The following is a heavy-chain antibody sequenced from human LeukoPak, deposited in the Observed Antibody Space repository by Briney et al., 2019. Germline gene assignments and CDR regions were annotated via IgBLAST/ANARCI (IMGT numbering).Heavy chain of an antibody. CDR3: ASSLWVDTSGYFDY. D-gene: IGHD3-22*01. CDR2: IYTTGTT. Sequence: PSETLSLTCSISGDSINTYYWNWIRQPAGKGLEWIGRIYTTGTTSYNPSLKSRVTMSVDTSKNQFPLNLTSVAAADTAVYYCASSLWVDTSGYFDYWGQGALVLVSS. V-gene: IGHV4-4*07. J-gene: IGHJ4*02. CDR1: GDSINTYY.